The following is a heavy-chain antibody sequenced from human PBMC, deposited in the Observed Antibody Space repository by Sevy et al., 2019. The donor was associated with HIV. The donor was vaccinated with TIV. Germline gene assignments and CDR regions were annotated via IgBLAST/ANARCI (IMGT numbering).Heavy chain of an antibody. CDR1: GFTFSNAW. CDR3: TTDSRGSGLYGMDV. D-gene: IGHD2-15*01. J-gene: IGHJ6*02. CDR2: IKSKTDGGTT. V-gene: IGHV3-15*07. Sequence: GGSLRLSCAASGFTFSNAWINWVRQAPGKGLEWVGRIKSKTDGGTTDYAPPVKGRFTISRDDSQNTRYVQMTSLKTEDTAVYYCTTDSRGSGLYGMDVWGQGTTVTVSS.